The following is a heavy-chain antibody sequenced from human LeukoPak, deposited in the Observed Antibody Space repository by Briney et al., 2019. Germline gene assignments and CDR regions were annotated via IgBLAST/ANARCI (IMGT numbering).Heavy chain of an antibody. D-gene: IGHD3-10*01. J-gene: IGHJ4*02. V-gene: IGHV1-2*02. CDR2: INPNSGGT. CDR1: GYTFTCYY. CDR3: ATVGVLGVPVLYFDY. Sequence: ASVKVSCKASGYTFTCYYMHWVRQAPGQGVEWMGWINPNSGGTNFAQKFQGRVTMTRDTSISTVYMELSRLRSDDTAVYYCATVGVLGVPVLYFDYWGQGTLVTVSS.